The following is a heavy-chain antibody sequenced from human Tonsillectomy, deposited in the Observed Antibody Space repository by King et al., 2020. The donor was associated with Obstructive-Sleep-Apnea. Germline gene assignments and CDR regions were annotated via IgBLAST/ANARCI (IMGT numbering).Heavy chain of an antibody. CDR2: IHYSGST. J-gene: IGHJ5*02. Sequence: QLQESGPGLVKPSETLSLTCTVSGGSISSSSYSWGWIRQPPGKGLEWIGSIHYSGSTNYNASLKSRVTVKVDTSKNQFSLKLRSVTAADTAVYYCARDTRSGYDFAGWFDPWGQGTLVTVSS. CDR3: ARDTRSGYDFAGWFDP. V-gene: IGHV4-39*07. D-gene: IGHD5-12*01. CDR1: GGSISSSSYS.